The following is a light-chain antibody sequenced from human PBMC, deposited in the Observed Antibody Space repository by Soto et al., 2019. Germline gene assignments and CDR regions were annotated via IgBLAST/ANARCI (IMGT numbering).Light chain of an antibody. V-gene: IGLV2-8*01. Sequence: SVLTEPRPASASPAQSVTISCTETSSDQDGYNYVSWYQQHPGKAPKLMIYEVSMRPSGVPDRFSGSKSGNTASLTVSGLQAEDEADYYCTSYAGSNNFFYVFGTGTRSSS. CDR1: SSDQDGYNY. CDR2: EVS. CDR3: TSYAGSNNFFYV. J-gene: IGLJ1*01.